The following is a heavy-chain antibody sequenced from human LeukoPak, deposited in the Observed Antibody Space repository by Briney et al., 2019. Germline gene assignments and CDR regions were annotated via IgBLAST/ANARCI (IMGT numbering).Heavy chain of an antibody. CDR3: ASGDILTGTLDY. J-gene: IGHJ4*02. Sequence: PGGSLRLSCAASGFTFSSYEMNWVRQAPGKGLEWVSYISSSGSTIYYADSVKGRFTISRDNAKNSLYLQMNSLRAEDTAVYYCASGDILTGTLDYWGQGTLGTVSS. D-gene: IGHD3-9*01. CDR2: ISSSGSTI. V-gene: IGHV3-48*03. CDR1: GFTFSSYE.